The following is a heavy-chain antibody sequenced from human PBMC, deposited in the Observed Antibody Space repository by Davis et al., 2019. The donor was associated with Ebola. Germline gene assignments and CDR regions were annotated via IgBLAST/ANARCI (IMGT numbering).Heavy chain of an antibody. V-gene: IGHV3-7*01. J-gene: IGHJ4*02. CDR3: ATLLGTSTTFDN. D-gene: IGHD4-11*01. CDR2: IKQQGSLV. CDR1: RVTLTSEW. Sequence: PGGSLRLSCTDSRVTLTSEWMSWVRQAPGKGLEWVASIKQQGSLVYYLESAKGRFTVSRDNAKNSLFLQMDSLRAEDTAVYYCATLLGTSTTFDNWGQGTLVTVSS.